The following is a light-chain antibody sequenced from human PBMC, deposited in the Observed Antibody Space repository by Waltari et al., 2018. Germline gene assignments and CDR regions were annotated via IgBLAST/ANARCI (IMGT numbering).Light chain of an antibody. Sequence: EIVMTQSPATLYVSPGERATLSCRASQSVSSSLAWYQQKPGQAPRLLIYAASTRATGIPARFSGSGSGTEFTLTISSLQSEDFAVYYRQHSNNWPPKYTFGQGTKLEIK. CDR2: AAS. V-gene: IGKV3-15*01. J-gene: IGKJ2*01. CDR1: QSVSSS. CDR3: QHSNNWPPKYT.